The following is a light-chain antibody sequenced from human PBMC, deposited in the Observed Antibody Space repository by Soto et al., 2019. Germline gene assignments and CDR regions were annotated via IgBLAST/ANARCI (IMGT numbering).Light chain of an antibody. J-gene: IGLJ2*01. V-gene: IGLV1-40*01. CDR2: GNS. Sequence: QAVVTQPPSVSGAPGQRVTISCTGSSSNIGAGYDVHWYQQLPGTAPKLLIYGNSNRPSGVPDRFSGSKSGTSASLAITGLQAEDEADYYCQSYDSSLSQWVFGGGTQLTVL. CDR1: SSNIGAGYD. CDR3: QSYDSSLSQWV.